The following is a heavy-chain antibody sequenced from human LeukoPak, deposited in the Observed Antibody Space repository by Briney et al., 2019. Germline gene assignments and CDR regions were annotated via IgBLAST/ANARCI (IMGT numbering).Heavy chain of an antibody. J-gene: IGHJ4*02. D-gene: IGHD3-22*01. CDR1: GGSISSHY. Sequence: SETLSLTRTVSGGSISSHYWSWIRQPPGKGLEWIGYIYYSGSTNYNPSLKSRVTISVDTSKNQFSLKLSSVTAADTAVYYCARGGYDSSGYYYQGVYWGQGTLVTVSS. CDR2: IYYSGST. V-gene: IGHV4-59*11. CDR3: ARGGYDSSGYYYQGVY.